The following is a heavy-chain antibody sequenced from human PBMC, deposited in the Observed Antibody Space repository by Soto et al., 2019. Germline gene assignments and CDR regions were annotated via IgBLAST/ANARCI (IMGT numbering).Heavy chain of an antibody. CDR1: GFTFSSYA. Sequence: QVPLVESGGGVVQPGRSLRLSCAASGFTFSSYAMHWVRQAPGKGLEWVALISYDGSNKYYADSVKGRFTISRDNSKNTLYLQMNSLRAEDTALYYCARRGIESSSYYYVGSWGQGTLVTVSS. CDR3: ARRGIESSSYYYVGS. D-gene: IGHD3-22*01. J-gene: IGHJ5*02. V-gene: IGHV3-30-3*01. CDR2: ISYDGSNK.